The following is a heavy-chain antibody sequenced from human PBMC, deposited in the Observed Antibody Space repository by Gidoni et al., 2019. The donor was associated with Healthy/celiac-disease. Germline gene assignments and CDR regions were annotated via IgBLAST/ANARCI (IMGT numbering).Heavy chain of an antibody. V-gene: IGHV4-59*01. Sequence: VQLQESGPGLVKPSATLSLTCTVSGCSISSYYWSWIRQPPGKGLEWIGYIYYSGSTNYHPSLKRRVTISVDTSKNQFSLKLSSVTAADTAVYYCARERGFPIMIGHYYGMDVWGQGTTVTVSS. J-gene: IGHJ6*02. D-gene: IGHD3-16*01. CDR3: ARERGFPIMIGHYYGMDV. CDR1: GCSISSYY. CDR2: IYYSGST.